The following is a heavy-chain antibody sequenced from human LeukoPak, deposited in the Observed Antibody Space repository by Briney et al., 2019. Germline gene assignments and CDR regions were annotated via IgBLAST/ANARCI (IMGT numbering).Heavy chain of an antibody. CDR3: AKDHRLLSTAGPLNS. Sequence: PGGSLRLACAASGLTFSSYWMHWVRQGPGKGLVWVSRINSDGSSISYAASVKGRFTISRDNAKNTLYLQMNSLRAEDTAVYHCAKDHRLLSTAGPLNSWGQGILVTVSS. CDR2: INSDGSSI. CDR1: GLTFSSYW. D-gene: IGHD5/OR15-5a*01. J-gene: IGHJ4*02. V-gene: IGHV3-74*01.